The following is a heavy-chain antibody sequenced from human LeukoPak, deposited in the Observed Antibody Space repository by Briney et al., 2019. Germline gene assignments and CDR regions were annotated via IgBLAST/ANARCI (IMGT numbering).Heavy chain of an antibody. CDR3: ARTRFDY. CDR2: ISYDGSNK. Sequence: GGPLRLSCEASGFTFSSFPIHGVRKAPGKGLEWVAVISYDGSNKYYADSVKGRFIISRDNSKNTLYLQMNSLRAEDTAVYYCARTRFDYWGQGTLVTVSS. CDR1: GFTFSSFP. J-gene: IGHJ4*02. V-gene: IGHV3-30-3*01.